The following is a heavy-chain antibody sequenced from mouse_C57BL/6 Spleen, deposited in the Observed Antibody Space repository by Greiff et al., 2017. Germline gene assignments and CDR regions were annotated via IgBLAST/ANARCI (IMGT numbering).Heavy chain of an antibody. Sequence: QVQLQQPGAELVRPGSSVKLSCKASGYTFTSYWMHWVKQRPIQGLEWIGNIDPSDSGTHYNQKFKDKATLTVDKSSSTAYMQLSSLTSEDSAVYYCAIRYLDYWGQGTTLTVSS. J-gene: IGHJ2*01. CDR2: IDPSDSGT. V-gene: IGHV1-52*01. CDR1: GYTFTSYW. CDR3: AIRYLDY.